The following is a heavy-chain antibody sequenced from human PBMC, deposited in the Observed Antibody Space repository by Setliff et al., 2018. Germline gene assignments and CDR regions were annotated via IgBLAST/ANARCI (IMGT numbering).Heavy chain of an antibody. Sequence: KTSETLSLTCTVSGGSISSSSYYWGWIRQPPGKGLEWIGSIYYSGSTYYNPSLKSRVTISVDTSKNQFSLKLSSVTAADTAVYYCARLYIVVVVAATPAWSDPWGQGTLVTVSS. CDR1: GGSISSSSYY. CDR3: ARLYIVVVVAATPAWSDP. J-gene: IGHJ5*02. V-gene: IGHV4-39*01. D-gene: IGHD2-15*01. CDR2: IYYSGST.